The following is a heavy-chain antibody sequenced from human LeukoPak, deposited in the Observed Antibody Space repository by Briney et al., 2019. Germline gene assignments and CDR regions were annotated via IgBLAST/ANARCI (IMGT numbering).Heavy chain of an antibody. V-gene: IGHV1-18*01. Sequence: GASVKVSCKASGYTFTSYGISWVRQAPGQGLEWMGWISAYNGNTNYAQKLQGRVTMATDTSTSTAYMELRSLRSDDTAVYYCARGGRWELPRPYAFDIWGQGTMVTVSS. J-gene: IGHJ3*02. CDR1: GYTFTSYG. CDR3: ARGGRWELPRPYAFDI. D-gene: IGHD1-26*01. CDR2: ISAYNGNT.